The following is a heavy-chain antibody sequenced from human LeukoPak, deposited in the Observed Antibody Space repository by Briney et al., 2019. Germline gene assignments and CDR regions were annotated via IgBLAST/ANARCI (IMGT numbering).Heavy chain of an antibody. J-gene: IGHJ2*01. CDR3: AADCRDGYNCGYWYFDL. Sequence: SVKVSCKASGFTFTSSAMQWVRQARGQRLEWIGWVVVGSGNTNYAQKFQERVTITRDMSTSTAYMELSSLRSEDTAVYYCAADCRDGYNCGYWYFDLWGRGTLVTVSS. CDR1: GFTFTSSA. V-gene: IGHV1-58*02. CDR2: VVVGSGNT. D-gene: IGHD5-12*01.